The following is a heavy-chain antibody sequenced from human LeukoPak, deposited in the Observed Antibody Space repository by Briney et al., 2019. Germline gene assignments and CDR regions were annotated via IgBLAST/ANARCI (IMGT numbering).Heavy chain of an antibody. CDR3: ARHFANYYMDV. CDR2: IYTSGST. V-gene: IGHV4-61*02. CDR1: GGSISSGSYY. D-gene: IGHD3-3*02. J-gene: IGHJ6*03. Sequence: SQTLSLTCTVSGGSISSGSYYWSWIRQPAGKGLEWIGRIYTSGSTNYNPSLKSRVTISVDTPKNQFSLKLSSVTAADTAVYYCARHFANYYMDVWGKGTTVTVSS.